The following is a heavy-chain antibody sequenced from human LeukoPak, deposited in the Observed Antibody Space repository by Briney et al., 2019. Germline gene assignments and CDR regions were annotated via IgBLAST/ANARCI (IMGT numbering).Heavy chain of an antibody. CDR1: GFTFSSYA. D-gene: IGHD3-10*01. CDR2: ISDGGGST. J-gene: IGHJ6*03. Sequence: GGSLRLSCAASGFTFSSYAMSWVRQAPGKGLEWVSAISDGGGSTYYADSVKGRFTISRDNSKNTLYLQMNSLRSEDTAVYYCARGKLGYYYYHMDAWGKGTTVTVSS. V-gene: IGHV3-23*01. CDR3: ARGKLGYYYYHMDA.